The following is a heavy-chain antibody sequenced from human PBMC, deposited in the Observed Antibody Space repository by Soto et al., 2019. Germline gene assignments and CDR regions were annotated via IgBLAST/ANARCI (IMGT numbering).Heavy chain of an antibody. CDR3: AGDPGDLEWGRGDY. J-gene: IGHJ4*02. Sequence: GGSLRLSCAASGFTFSSYGMHWVRQAPGKGLEWVAVISYDGSNKYYADSVKGRFTISRDNSKNTLYLQMNSLRAEDTAVYYCAGDPGDLEWGRGDYWGQGTLVTVSS. CDR1: GFTFSSYG. V-gene: IGHV3-30*03. D-gene: IGHD1-26*01. CDR2: ISYDGSNK.